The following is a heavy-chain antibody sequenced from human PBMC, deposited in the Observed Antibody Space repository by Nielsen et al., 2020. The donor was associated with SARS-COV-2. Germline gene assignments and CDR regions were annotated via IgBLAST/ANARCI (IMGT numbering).Heavy chain of an antibody. CDR2: ISYDGSNK. CDR3: ARVSGGSYFDYFDY. V-gene: IGHV3-30-3*01. J-gene: IGHJ4*02. D-gene: IGHD1-26*01. CDR1: GFTFSSYA. Sequence: GGSLRLSCAASGFTFSSYAMHWVRQAPGKGLEWVAVISYDGSNKYYADSVKGRFTISRDNSKNTLYLQMNSLRAEDTAVYYCARVSGGSYFDYFDYWGQGTLVTVSS.